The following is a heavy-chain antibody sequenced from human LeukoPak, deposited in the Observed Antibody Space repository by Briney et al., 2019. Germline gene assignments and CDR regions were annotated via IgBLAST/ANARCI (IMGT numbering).Heavy chain of an antibody. Sequence: PSETLSLTCAVYGGSFSGYYWSWIRQPPGKGLEWIGEINHSGSTYYNPSLKSRVTISVDTSKNQFSLKLSSVTAADTAAYYCARAVAAWYYFDYWGQGTLVTVSS. CDR1: GGSFSGYY. CDR3: ARAVAAWYYFDY. CDR2: INHSGST. V-gene: IGHV4-34*09. D-gene: IGHD2-15*01. J-gene: IGHJ4*02.